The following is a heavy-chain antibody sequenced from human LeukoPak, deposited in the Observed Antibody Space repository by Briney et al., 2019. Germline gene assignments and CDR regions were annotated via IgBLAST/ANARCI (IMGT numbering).Heavy chain of an antibody. D-gene: IGHD3-22*01. Sequence: SVKVSCKASGYTFTSYAISWVRQAPGQGLEWMGGIIPIFGTANYAQKFQGRVTITADESTSTAYMELSSLRSGDTAVYYCARGDGYYDSSAVGLDYWGQGTLVTVSS. CDR1: GYTFTSYA. CDR2: IIPIFGTA. V-gene: IGHV1-69*13. CDR3: ARGDGYYDSSAVGLDY. J-gene: IGHJ4*02.